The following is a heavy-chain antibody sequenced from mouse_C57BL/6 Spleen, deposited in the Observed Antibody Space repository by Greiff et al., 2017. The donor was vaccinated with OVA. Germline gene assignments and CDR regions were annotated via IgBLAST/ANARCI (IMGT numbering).Heavy chain of an antibody. J-gene: IGHJ3*01. CDR3: ARSGYDYEVAY. D-gene: IGHD2-4*01. V-gene: IGHV1-64*01. CDR1: GYTFTSYW. CDR2: IHPNSGST. Sequence: QVQLQQPGAELVKPGASVKLSCKASGYTFTSYWMHWVKQRPGQGLEWIGMIHPNSGSTNYNEKFKSKATLTVDKSSSTAYMQLSSLTSEDSAVYYCARSGYDYEVAYWGQGTLVTVSA.